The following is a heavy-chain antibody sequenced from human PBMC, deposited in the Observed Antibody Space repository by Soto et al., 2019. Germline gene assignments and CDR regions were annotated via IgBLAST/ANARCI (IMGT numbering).Heavy chain of an antibody. Sequence: QVQLVESGGGVVQPGRSLRLSCAASGFTFSSYGMHWVRQAPGKGLQWVAVISYDGSNKYYADSVKGRFTISRDNSKNTLYLPMNSLRAEDTAVYYCAKGGYSYGFSFDYWGQGTLVTVSS. V-gene: IGHV3-30*18. D-gene: IGHD5-18*01. CDR3: AKGGYSYGFSFDY. CDR2: ISYDGSNK. J-gene: IGHJ4*02. CDR1: GFTFSSYG.